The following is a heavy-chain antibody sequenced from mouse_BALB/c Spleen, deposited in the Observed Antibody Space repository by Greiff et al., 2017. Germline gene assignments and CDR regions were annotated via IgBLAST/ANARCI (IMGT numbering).Heavy chain of an antibody. CDR1: GFTFSSYG. J-gene: IGHJ1*01. CDR3: ERPNTTVVADWYFDV. D-gene: IGHD1-1*01. V-gene: IGHV5-6*01. CDR2: ISSGGSYT. Sequence: EVKVVESGGDLVKPGGSLKLSCAASGFTFSSYGMSWVRQTPDKRLEWVATISSGGSYTYYPDSVKGRFTISRDNAKNTLYLQMSSLKSEDTAMYYCERPNTTVVADWYFDVWGAGTTVTVSS.